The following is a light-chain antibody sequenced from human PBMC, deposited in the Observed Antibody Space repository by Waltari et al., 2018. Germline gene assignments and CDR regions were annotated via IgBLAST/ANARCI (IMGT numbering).Light chain of an antibody. V-gene: IGKV1-33*01. CDR2: DAS. CDR1: QDITNY. CDR3: QQYENLPLT. J-gene: IGKJ4*01. Sequence: DIQMTQSPSSLSASVGDRVTITCQASQDITNYLNWYQQKPGKAPKLLIYDASNLETGVPSRFSGSGSGTDFTFTISSLQPEDIATYYCQQYENLPLTFGGGTKVKSK.